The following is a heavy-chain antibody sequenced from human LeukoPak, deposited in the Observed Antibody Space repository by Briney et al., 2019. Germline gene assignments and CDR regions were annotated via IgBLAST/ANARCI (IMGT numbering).Heavy chain of an antibody. CDR1: GGSFSGYY. V-gene: IGHV4-34*01. CDR3: AREDTYGSGSHSDY. J-gene: IGHJ4*02. D-gene: IGHD3-10*01. CDR2: INHSGST. Sequence: SETLSLTCAVYGGSFSGYYWSWIRQPPGKGLEWIGEINHSGSTNYNPSLKSRVTISVDTSKNQFSLKLSSVTAADTAVYYCAREDTYGSGSHSDYWGQGTLVTVSS.